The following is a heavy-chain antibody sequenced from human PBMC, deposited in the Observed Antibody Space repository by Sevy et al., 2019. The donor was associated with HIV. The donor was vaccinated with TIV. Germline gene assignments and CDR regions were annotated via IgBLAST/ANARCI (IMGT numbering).Heavy chain of an antibody. CDR2: VSYDGNTK. CDR3: ARDHVKDGDLGDYYYFAMDV. V-gene: IGHV3-30*04. Sequence: GGSLRLSCAASEFTFSGYAMHWVRQAPGKGLEWVGLVSYDGNTKYYADSVKGRFTISRDNTKNSLYLQMNSLRAEDTAVYYCARDHVKDGDLGDYYYFAMDVWGQGTTVTVSS. J-gene: IGHJ6*02. CDR1: EFTFSGYA. D-gene: IGHD3-16*01.